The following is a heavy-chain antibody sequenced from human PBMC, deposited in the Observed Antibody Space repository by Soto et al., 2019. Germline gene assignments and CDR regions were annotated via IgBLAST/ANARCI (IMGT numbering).Heavy chain of an antibody. CDR2: IDPSDSYT. J-gene: IGHJ3*02. CDR3: ASRRDCSSTSCYAFDI. CDR1: GYSFTSYW. D-gene: IGHD2-2*01. V-gene: IGHV5-10-1*01. Sequence: PGESLKISCKGSGYSFTSYWISWVRQMPGKGLEWMGRIDPSDSYTNYSPSFQGHVTISADKSISTAYLQWSSLKASDTAMYYCASRRDCSSTSCYAFDIWGQGTMVTVSS.